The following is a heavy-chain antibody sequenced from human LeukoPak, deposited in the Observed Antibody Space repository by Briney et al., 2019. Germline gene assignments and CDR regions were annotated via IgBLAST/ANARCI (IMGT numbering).Heavy chain of an antibody. D-gene: IGHD5-18*01. J-gene: IGHJ5*02. CDR2: ISWNSGSI. V-gene: IGHV3-9*01. CDR3: AKDLTGGIQPLVFDP. Sequence: GGSLRLSCAASGFTFDDYAMHWVRQAPGKGLEWVSGISWNSGSIGYADSVKGRFTISRDNAKNSLYLQMNSLRAEDTALYYCAKDLTGGIQPLVFDPWGQGTLVTVSS. CDR1: GFTFDDYA.